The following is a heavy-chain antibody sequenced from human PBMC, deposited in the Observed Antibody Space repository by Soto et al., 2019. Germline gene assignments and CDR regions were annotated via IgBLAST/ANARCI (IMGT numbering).Heavy chain of an antibody. J-gene: IGHJ6*02. V-gene: IGHV3-21*01. Sequence: GGSLRLSCAASGFTFSSYSMNWVRQAPGKGLERVSSISSSSSYIYYADSVKGRFTISRDNAKNSLYMQMNSLRAEDTAVYYCAGYCSSTSCYAPYYYYGMDVWGQGTTVTVSS. CDR2: ISSSSSYI. D-gene: IGHD2-2*01. CDR3: AGYCSSTSCYAPYYYYGMDV. CDR1: GFTFSSYS.